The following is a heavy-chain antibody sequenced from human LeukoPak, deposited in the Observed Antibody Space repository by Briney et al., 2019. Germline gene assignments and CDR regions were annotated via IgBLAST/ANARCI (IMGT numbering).Heavy chain of an antibody. CDR2: IYTSGST. CDR3: ARHDYDSSGYDTQDWFDP. V-gene: IGHV4-4*09. D-gene: IGHD3-22*01. J-gene: IGHJ5*02. CDR1: GGPISSYY. Sequence: PSETLSLTCTVSGGPISSYYWSWIRQPPGKGLEWIGYIYTSGSTNYNPSLKSRVTISVDTSKNQFSLKLSSVTAADTAVYYCARHDYDSSGYDTQDWFDPWGQGTLVTVSS.